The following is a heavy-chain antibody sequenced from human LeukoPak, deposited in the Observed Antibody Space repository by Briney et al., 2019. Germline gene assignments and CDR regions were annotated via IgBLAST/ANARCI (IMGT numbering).Heavy chain of an antibody. CDR2: IYYSGST. CDR1: DDSMRSTSYY. Sequence: SETLSLTCSVSDDSMRSTSYYWGWVRQPPGKGLEWIGTIYYSGSTYFNPSLKSRVTISVDTSKNQFSLRLSSVTAADTAMYYCARYGPYNYADYWGQGILVAVSS. CDR3: ARYGPYNYADY. J-gene: IGHJ4*02. V-gene: IGHV4-39*07. D-gene: IGHD4-17*01.